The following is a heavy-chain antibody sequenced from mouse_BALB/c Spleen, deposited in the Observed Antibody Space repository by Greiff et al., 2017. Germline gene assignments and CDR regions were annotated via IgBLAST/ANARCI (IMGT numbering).Heavy chain of an antibody. V-gene: IGHV2-9*02. D-gene: IGHD3-1*01. CDR1: GFSLTSYG. J-gene: IGHJ4*01. Sequence: VKVVESGPGLVAPSQSLSITCTVSGFSLTSYGVHWVRQPPGKGLEWLGVIWAGGSTNYNSALMSRLSISKDNSKSQVFLKMNSLQTDDTAMYYCARVSSGYRDAMDYWGQGTSVTVSS. CDR2: IWAGGST. CDR3: ARVSSGYRDAMDY.